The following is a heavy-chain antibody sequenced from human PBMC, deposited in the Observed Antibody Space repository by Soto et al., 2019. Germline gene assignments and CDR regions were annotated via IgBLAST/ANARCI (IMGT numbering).Heavy chain of an antibody. CDR3: ARSTYAVYYYDSSGYYYNWFDP. CDR2: IIPIFGTA. D-gene: IGHD3-22*01. CDR1: GGTFSSYA. V-gene: IGHV1-69*01. Sequence: QVQLVQSGAEVKKPGSSVKVSCKASGGTFSSYAISWVRQAPGQGLEWMGGIIPIFGTANYAQKFQGRVTITADESTSTAYMELSSLRSEDTAVYYCARSTYAVYYYDSSGYYYNWFDPWGQGTLVTVSS. J-gene: IGHJ5*02.